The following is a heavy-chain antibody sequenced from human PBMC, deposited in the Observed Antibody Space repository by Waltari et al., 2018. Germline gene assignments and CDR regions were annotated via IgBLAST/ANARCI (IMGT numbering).Heavy chain of an antibody. CDR3: ARLDVVVVAATV. Sequence: QLQLQESGPGLVKPSETLSLTCTVSGGSISSSSYFWGWISQPPGKGLEWIGSIYYSGITYYNPPLKGRATIPVDTPKNQFSLKMSSVTAADTAVYYCARLDVVVVAATVWGQGTLVTVSS. V-gene: IGHV4-39*01. CDR2: IYYSGIT. CDR1: GGSISSSSYF. J-gene: IGHJ4*02. D-gene: IGHD2-15*01.